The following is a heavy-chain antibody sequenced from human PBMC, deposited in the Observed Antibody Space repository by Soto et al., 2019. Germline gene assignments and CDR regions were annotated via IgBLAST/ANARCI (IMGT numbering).Heavy chain of an antibody. J-gene: IGHJ4*02. V-gene: IGHV3-66*01. CDR1: GFTVSSNY. CDR2: IYTDGST. D-gene: IGHD4-17*01. CDR3: ASRVNSYGASDF. Sequence: EVQLVESGGGLVQPGGSLRLTCAASGFTVSSNYMSWVRQAPGKGLEWVSIIYTDGSTYYADSVKGRFTLSRDDSKNTLYLQINSLRVEDTAVYYCASRVNSYGASDFWGQGPLVTVSS.